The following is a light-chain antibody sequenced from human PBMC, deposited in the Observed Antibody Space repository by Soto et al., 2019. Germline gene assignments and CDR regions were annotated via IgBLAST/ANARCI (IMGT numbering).Light chain of an antibody. CDR3: QQYGSSPPT. CDR1: QSVSSSY. J-gene: IGKJ1*01. Sequence: EIVLTQPPGTLSLSPGERATLSCRASQSVSSSYLAWYQQKPGQAPRLLIYGASSRATGIPDRFSGSGSGTGFTLTISRLEPEDFAVYYCQQYGSSPPTFGQGTKVEIK. V-gene: IGKV3-20*01. CDR2: GAS.